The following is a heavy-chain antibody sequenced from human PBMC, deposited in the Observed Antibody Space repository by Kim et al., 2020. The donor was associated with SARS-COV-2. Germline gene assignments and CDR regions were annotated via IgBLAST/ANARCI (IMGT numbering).Heavy chain of an antibody. D-gene: IGHD1-1*01. V-gene: IGHV3-33*05. CDR2: ISYDGSNK. Sequence: GGSLRLSCAASGFTFSSYGMHWVRQAPGKGLECVAVISYDGSNKYYADSVKGRFTISRDNSKNTLYLQMNSLRAEDTAVYYCAREWGWKSGMDVCGQGT. CDR1: GFTFSSYG. CDR3: AREWGWKSGMDV. J-gene: IGHJ6*02.